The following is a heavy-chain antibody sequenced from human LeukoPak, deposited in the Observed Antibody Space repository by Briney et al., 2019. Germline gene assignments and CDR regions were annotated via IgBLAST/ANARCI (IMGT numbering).Heavy chain of an antibody. Sequence: PGGSLRLSCAASGFTFSDFAMIWVRQPPGKGLEWVSSTFQGGGEIHYAESVKGRFTISRDNSKNTLYLQMNSLRGEDTAVFYCAKDGVGATSQDYWGQGTLVTVSS. CDR3: AKDGVGATSQDY. CDR1: GFTFSDFA. V-gene: IGHV3-23*01. CDR2: TFQGGGEI. J-gene: IGHJ4*02. D-gene: IGHD1-26*01.